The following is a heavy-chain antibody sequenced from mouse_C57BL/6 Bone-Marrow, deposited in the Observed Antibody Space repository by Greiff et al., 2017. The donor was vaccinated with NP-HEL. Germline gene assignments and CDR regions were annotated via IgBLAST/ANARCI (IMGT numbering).Heavy chain of an antibody. CDR2: IHPNSGGT. D-gene: IGHD1-1*01. Sequence: QVQLQQSGAELVKPGASVKLSCKASGYTFTSYWMHWVKQRPGQGLEWIGMIHPNSGGTNYNEKFKSKATLTVDKSSSTAYMQRSSLTSEDSAVYYCSRHYYYYGSSPFYYAMDYWGQGTSGTVSS. CDR3: SRHYYYYGSSPFYYAMDY. J-gene: IGHJ4*01. V-gene: IGHV1-64*01. CDR1: GYTFTSYW.